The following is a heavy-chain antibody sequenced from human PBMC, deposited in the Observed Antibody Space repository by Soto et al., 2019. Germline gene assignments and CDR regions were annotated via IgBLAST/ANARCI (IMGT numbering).Heavy chain of an antibody. J-gene: IGHJ4*02. D-gene: IGHD3-10*01. CDR2: ISFGGANK. CDR3: ERDGYNRGGFDY. Sequence: GGSLRLSCLASVFTFSSYNMHWVRQGPGEGLEWVAVISFGGANKFYADSVKGRFTISRDISRDTLYLQMSSLRDEDTAIYYCERDGYNRGGFDYWGQGTLVTVSS. V-gene: IGHV3-30-3*01. CDR1: VFTFSSYN.